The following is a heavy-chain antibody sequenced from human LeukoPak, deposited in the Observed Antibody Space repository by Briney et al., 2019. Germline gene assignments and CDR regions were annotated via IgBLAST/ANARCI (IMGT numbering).Heavy chain of an antibody. D-gene: IGHD5-18*01. CDR1: GDSVTSNDYY. V-gene: IGHV4-30-4*08. J-gene: IGHJ5*02. Sequence: PSETLSLTCTVSGDSVTSNDYYWSWIRQSPEKGLECIGYMYYSGSTYYSPSLKGRLTISVDTSKNQFSLKLNSVTAADTAVYYCARGQAGYTYGYWFDPWGPGTLVTVSS. CDR2: MYYSGST. CDR3: ARGQAGYTYGYWFDP.